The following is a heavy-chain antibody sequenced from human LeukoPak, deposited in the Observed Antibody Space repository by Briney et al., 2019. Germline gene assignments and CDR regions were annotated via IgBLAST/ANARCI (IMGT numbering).Heavy chain of an antibody. V-gene: IGHV1-46*01. J-gene: IGHJ4*02. CDR3: ARDLSGGEPDY. Sequence: GASVKVSCKASGYTFSNYGISWVRQAPGQGLEWMGIINPSGGSTSYAQKFQGRVTMTRDMSTSTVYMELSSLRSEDTAVYYCARDLSGGEPDYWGQGTLVTVSS. CDR2: INPSGGST. D-gene: IGHD1-14*01. CDR1: GYTFSNYG.